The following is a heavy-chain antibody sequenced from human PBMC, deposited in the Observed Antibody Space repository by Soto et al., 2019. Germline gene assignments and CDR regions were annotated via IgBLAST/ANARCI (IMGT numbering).Heavy chain of an antibody. Sequence: QVQLQQWGAGLLKPSETLSLTCAVYGGSFSGYYWSWIRQPPGKGLEWIGEINHSGSTNYNPSLKSRVTISVDTSKNQFSLKLSSVTAADTAVYYCARGGSITMVRGTGSWFDPWGQGTLVTVSS. D-gene: IGHD3-10*01. V-gene: IGHV4-34*01. CDR3: ARGGSITMVRGTGSWFDP. J-gene: IGHJ5*02. CDR1: GGSFSGYY. CDR2: INHSGST.